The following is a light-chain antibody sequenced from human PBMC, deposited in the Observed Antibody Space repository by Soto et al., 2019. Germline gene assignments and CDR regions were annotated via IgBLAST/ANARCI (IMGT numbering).Light chain of an antibody. Sequence: AVTQSPATLSVFPGETATLSCRASQSVSSDLAWYQQRPGQAPRLIIYGASTRATGIPARFRGSGSGTEFRLTISSLQSEDFATYYCQQYNTWHPKMAFGRGTKVEIK. CDR1: QSVSSD. CDR2: GAS. J-gene: IGKJ1*01. CDR3: QQYNTWHPKMA. V-gene: IGKV3-15*01.